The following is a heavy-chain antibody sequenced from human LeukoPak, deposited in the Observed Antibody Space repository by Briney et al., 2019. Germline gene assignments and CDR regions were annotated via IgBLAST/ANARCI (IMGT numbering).Heavy chain of an antibody. J-gene: IGHJ5*02. D-gene: IGHD3-10*01. Sequence: GGSLRLSCAASGFTFSSYAMHWVRQAPGKGLEWVAVISYDGSNKYYADSVKGRLTISRDNSKNTLYLQMNSLRAEDTAVYYCARGLEGNYYGSGSYFNWFDPWGQGTLVTVSS. CDR3: ARGLEGNYYGSGSYFNWFDP. V-gene: IGHV3-30*04. CDR2: ISYDGSNK. CDR1: GFTFSSYA.